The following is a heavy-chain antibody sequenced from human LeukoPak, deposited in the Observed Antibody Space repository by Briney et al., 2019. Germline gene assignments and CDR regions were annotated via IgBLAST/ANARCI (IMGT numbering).Heavy chain of an antibody. V-gene: IGHV3-74*01. CDR2: IASDGSST. Sequence: PGGSLRLSCAASGFTFSSYWMNWVRQAPGKGLVWVSRIASDGSSTTYADSVKGRFSISGDNAKNTLYLQMNSLRVKDTAVYYCARGRPHGNDYWGQGTLVTVSS. D-gene: IGHD4-23*01. CDR1: GFTFSSYW. CDR3: ARGRPHGNDY. J-gene: IGHJ4*02.